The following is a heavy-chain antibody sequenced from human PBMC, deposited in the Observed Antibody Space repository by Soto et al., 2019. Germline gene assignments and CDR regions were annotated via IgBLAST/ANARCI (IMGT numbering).Heavy chain of an antibody. CDR3: ATLSSYYYYYYMDV. CDR1: GFTFSSYG. Sequence: QVQLVESGGGVVQPGRSLRLSCVASGFTFSSYGMHWVRQAPGKGLEWVAIIWYDGSNKYYADSVKGRFTISRDNSKNTLYLQMNSLRAEDTAVYYCATLSSYYYYYYMDVWGKGTTVTVSS. J-gene: IGHJ6*03. CDR2: IWYDGSNK. V-gene: IGHV3-33*01.